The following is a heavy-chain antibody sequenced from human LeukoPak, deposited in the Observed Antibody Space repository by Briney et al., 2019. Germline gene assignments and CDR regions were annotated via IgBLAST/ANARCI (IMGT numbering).Heavy chain of an antibody. CDR2: INTDGGFT. CDR3: AREAKVGGALQY. V-gene: IGHV3-74*01. Sequence: GRSLRLSCAASGVIFSDYWMHWVRQAAGKGRVWVSRINTDGGFTRYADSVQGRFIISRDTAKNTPFLQMNSLRAEDTAVYYCAREAKVGGALQYWGQGILVTVSS. J-gene: IGHJ4*02. D-gene: IGHD1-26*01. CDR1: GVIFSDYW.